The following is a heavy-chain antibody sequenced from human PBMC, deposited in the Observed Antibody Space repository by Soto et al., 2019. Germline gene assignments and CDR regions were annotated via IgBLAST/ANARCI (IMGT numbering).Heavy chain of an antibody. D-gene: IGHD3-22*01. Sequence: PGESLKISCKGSGYSFTSYWIGWVRQMPGKXLEWMGIIYPGDSDTRYSPSFQGQVTISADKSISTAYLQWSSLKASDTAMYYCARELSYDSTGLWYVSDYWGQGTLVTVSS. CDR3: ARELSYDSTGLWYVSDY. J-gene: IGHJ4*02. V-gene: IGHV5-51*01. CDR1: GYSFTSYW. CDR2: IYPGDSDT.